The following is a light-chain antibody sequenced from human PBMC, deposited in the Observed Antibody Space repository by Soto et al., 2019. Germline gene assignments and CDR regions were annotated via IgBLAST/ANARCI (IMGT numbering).Light chain of an antibody. V-gene: IGKV3-11*01. Sequence: EIVLTQSPATLSLSPGERATITCRASQRVSSYLAWYQQKPGQAPRLLIYDASNRATGIPARFSGSGSGTDFTLTISSLEPEDFAVYYCQQRSNWPPTFGGGTKVDIK. CDR1: QRVSSY. CDR3: QQRSNWPPT. J-gene: IGKJ4*02. CDR2: DAS.